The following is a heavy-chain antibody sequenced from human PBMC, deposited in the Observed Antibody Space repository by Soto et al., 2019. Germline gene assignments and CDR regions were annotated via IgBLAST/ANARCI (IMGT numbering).Heavy chain of an antibody. CDR2: ISAYNGNT. D-gene: IGHD3-10*01. CDR3: AREYGSGSYLYYYYYGMDV. V-gene: IGHV1-18*01. J-gene: IGHJ6*02. CDR1: GYTFTSYG. Sequence: ASVKVSCKGSGYTFTSYGISWVRQAPGQGLEWMGWISAYNGNTNYAQKLQGRVTMTTDTSTSTAYMELRSLRSDDTAVYYCAREYGSGSYLYYYYYGMDVWGQGTTVTVSS.